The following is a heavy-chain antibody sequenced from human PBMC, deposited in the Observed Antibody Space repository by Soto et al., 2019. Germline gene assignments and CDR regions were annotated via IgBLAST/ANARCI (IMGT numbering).Heavy chain of an antibody. J-gene: IGHJ4*02. Sequence: GGSLRLSCEASGFTFSSYAMGWVRQAPEKGLEWVSGISGGGSNTFYADYVKGRFTISRDNSKNTLLLQMNSLGAEDTAVYFCAKRSPYSSGWYSPIFDYWGQGALVTSPQ. V-gene: IGHV3-23*01. CDR1: GFTFSSYA. CDR3: AKRSPYSSGWYSPIFDY. D-gene: IGHD6-13*01. CDR2: ISGGGSNT.